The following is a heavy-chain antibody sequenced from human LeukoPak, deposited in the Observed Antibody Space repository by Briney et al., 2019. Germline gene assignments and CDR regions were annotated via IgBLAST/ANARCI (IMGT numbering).Heavy chain of an antibody. CDR1: GFTFSSYS. V-gene: IGHV3-48*01. Sequence: GGSLRLSCAPSGFTFSSYSMHWVRQAPGKGLEWVSYISSRSGLIQYADSVKGRFTISRDNAKNSLYLQMNSLRADDTAVYYCARDPPHGDFWGQGTLVTVSS. J-gene: IGHJ4*02. CDR2: ISSRSGLI. CDR3: ARDPPHGDF.